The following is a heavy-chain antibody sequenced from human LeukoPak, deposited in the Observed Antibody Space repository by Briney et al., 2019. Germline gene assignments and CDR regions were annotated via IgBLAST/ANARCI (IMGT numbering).Heavy chain of an antibody. V-gene: IGHV3-9*01. Sequence: ALRLSCAASGFIFADYTLHWVRLPSGKGLEWVSGIGWHGGAIGYADSVKGRFTISRNNAKNSLYLEMNSLTAEDTALYYCAKDRSTRSSYGDAFDIWGQGTVVTVSS. D-gene: IGHD6-6*01. CDR3: AKDRSTRSSYGDAFDI. CDR1: GFIFADYT. CDR2: IGWHGGAI. J-gene: IGHJ3*02.